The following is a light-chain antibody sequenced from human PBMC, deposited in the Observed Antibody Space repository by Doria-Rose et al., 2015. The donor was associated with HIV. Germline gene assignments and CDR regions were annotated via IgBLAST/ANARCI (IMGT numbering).Light chain of an antibody. J-gene: IGKJ1*01. CDR1: QSISSW. V-gene: IGKV1-5*03. CDR3: QQYNSYPWT. Sequence: DIQVTQSPSTLSASVGDRVTITCRASQSISSWLAWYQQEPGKAPKLLIYKASTLESGVPSRFSGSGSGTSFTLTITSPQPDDFATYYCQQYNSYPWTFGQGTKAEIK. CDR2: KAS.